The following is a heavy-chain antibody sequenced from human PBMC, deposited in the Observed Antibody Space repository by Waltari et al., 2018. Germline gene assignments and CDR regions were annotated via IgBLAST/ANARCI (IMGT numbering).Heavy chain of an antibody. D-gene: IGHD2-15*01. Sequence: QVQLVQSGAEVKKPGSSVKVSCKASGGTFSNYAASWVRQAPGHGLEWMGGIIPMFGTTNYAQKFQGRVTITTDDSTTTVSMEVTSLTSEDTAVYYCARGFCTGGSCSYAFDLWGQGTVVTVSS. CDR3: ARGFCTGGSCSYAFDL. CDR2: IIPMFGTT. V-gene: IGHV1-69*05. J-gene: IGHJ3*01. CDR1: GGTFSNYA.